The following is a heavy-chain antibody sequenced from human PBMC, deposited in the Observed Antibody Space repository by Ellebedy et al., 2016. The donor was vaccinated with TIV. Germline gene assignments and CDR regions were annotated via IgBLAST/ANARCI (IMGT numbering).Heavy chain of an antibody. D-gene: IGHD2-15*01. Sequence: GESLKISXAASGFIFSTYSMNWVRQAPGKGLEWVAFIRSSTNSISYADSVKGRFTISRDDAENSLYLQMNSLRAEDTAVYYCARSYCSGGRCYRTFDYWGQGTLVTVSS. CDR3: ARSYCSGGRCYRTFDY. J-gene: IGHJ4*02. CDR1: GFIFSTYS. CDR2: IRSSTNSI. V-gene: IGHV3-48*01.